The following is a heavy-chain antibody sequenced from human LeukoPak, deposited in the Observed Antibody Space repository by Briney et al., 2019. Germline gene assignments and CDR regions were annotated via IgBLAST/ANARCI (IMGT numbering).Heavy chain of an antibody. V-gene: IGHV1-69*06. J-gene: IGHJ4*02. D-gene: IGHD2-2*01. CDR2: IIPIFGTA. Sequence: GASVKVSCKASGGTFSSYAISWVRQAPGQGLEWMGGIIPIFGTANYAQKFQGRVTMTEDTSTDTAYMELSSLRSEDTAVYYCATGPSGQLLSFRIDYWGQGTLVTVSS. CDR1: GGTFSSYA. CDR3: ATGPSGQLLSFRIDY.